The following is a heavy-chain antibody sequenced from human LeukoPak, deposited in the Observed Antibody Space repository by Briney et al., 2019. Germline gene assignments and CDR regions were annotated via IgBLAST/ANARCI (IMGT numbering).Heavy chain of an antibody. CDR3: ARDRELGY. D-gene: IGHD3-10*01. V-gene: IGHV4-59*01. J-gene: IGHJ4*02. CDR2: IYNSGST. CDR1: GDSISIYY. Sequence: PSETLSLTCSVSGDSISIYYWSWIRQPPGKGLEWIGYIYNSGSTNYNPSLKSRVTISVDTSKNQFSLKLTSVTAANTAVYYCARDRELGYWGQGTLVTVSS.